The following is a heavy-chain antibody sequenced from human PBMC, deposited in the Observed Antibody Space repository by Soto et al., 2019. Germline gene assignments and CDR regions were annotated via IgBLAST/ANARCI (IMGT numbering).Heavy chain of an antibody. Sequence: HPGGSLRLSCAASGFFFSTYGMHWVRQAPGKGLEWVALIWSHGNAERYADSVRGRFTISRDNSKNTMYLQMNSLRAEDTAVYYCASEFDGSGRYFDYWGQGTPVTVSS. CDR2: IWSHGNAE. J-gene: IGHJ4*02. D-gene: IGHD2-2*03. CDR1: GFFFSTYG. V-gene: IGHV3-33*01. CDR3: ASEFDGSGRYFDY.